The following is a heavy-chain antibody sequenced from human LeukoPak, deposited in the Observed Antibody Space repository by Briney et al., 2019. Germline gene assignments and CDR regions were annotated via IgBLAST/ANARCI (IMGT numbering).Heavy chain of an antibody. J-gene: IGHJ4*02. V-gene: IGHV3-66*01. Sequence: GGSLRLSCAASGFTVSSNYMSWVRQAPGKGLEWVSVIYSGGSTYYADSVKGRFTISRDNSKNTLYLQMNSLRAEDTAVYYCARGGETYYYDSSDYFDSWGQGTLVTVSS. CDR3: ARGGETYYYDSSDYFDS. D-gene: IGHD3-22*01. CDR2: IYSGGST. CDR1: GFTVSSNY.